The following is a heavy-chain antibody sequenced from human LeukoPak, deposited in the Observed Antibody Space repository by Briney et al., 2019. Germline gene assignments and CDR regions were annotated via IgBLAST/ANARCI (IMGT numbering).Heavy chain of an antibody. J-gene: IGHJ3*01. D-gene: IGHD2-21*02. CDR2: ISNSGSTI. CDR3: ARGLGHIVVVTAIPD. V-gene: IGHV3-48*03. Sequence: PGGSLRLSCAASGFTFDDYGMSWARQAPGKGLEWVSYISNSGSTIYYADSVKGRFTISRDNAKKSLYLQMNSLRAEDTAVYYCARGLGHIVVVTAIPDWGQGTMVTVSS. CDR1: GFTFDDYG.